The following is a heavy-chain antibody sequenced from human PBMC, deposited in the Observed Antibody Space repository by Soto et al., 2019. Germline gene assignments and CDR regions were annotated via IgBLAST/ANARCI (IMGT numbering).Heavy chain of an antibody. CDR1: GFSLSTSGVG. CDR2: IYWDDDK. Sequence: QITLKESGPTLVKPTQTLTLTCTFSGFSLSTSGVGVGWIRQPPGKALEWLALIYWDDDKRYSPSLKSRLTITKDTSKNQVVLTMTNMDPVDTATYYCADNPRGYSDFYVSSGGESGPAFDIWGQGTMVTVSS. V-gene: IGHV2-5*02. D-gene: IGHD5-12*01. CDR3: ADNPRGYSDFYVSSGGESGPAFDI. J-gene: IGHJ3*02.